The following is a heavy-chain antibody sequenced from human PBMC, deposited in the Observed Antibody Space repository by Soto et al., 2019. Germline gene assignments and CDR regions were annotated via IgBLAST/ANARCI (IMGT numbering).Heavy chain of an antibody. Sequence: PGGSLRLSCAVSGFTFTSYAMTWVRQGPGKGLEWVSAISGSGGSEFYADSVKGRFTISRDNSKNTLYLQMKSLRAEDTALYYCAKGDTTMITDYYAMDVWGQGTTVTVSS. CDR2: ISGSGGSE. CDR3: AKGDTTMITDYYAMDV. J-gene: IGHJ6*02. V-gene: IGHV3-23*01. CDR1: GFTFTSYA. D-gene: IGHD5-18*01.